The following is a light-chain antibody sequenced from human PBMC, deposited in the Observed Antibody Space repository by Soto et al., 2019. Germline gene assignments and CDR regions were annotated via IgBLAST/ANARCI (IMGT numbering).Light chain of an antibody. J-gene: IGLJ3*02. Sequence: QSALTQPRSVPGSPGQSVTISCTGTSSDVGAYNFVSWYQQHPGRVPKLMIYDVSRRPSGVPDRFSGSKSGNTASLTISGLQADDEADYYCCSYAGSYTLVFGGGTKLTVL. V-gene: IGLV2-11*01. CDR3: CSYAGSYTLV. CDR2: DVS. CDR1: SSDVGAYNF.